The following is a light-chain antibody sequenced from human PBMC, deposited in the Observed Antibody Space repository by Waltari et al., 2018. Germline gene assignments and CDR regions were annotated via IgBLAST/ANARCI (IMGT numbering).Light chain of an antibody. Sequence: QSALTQPRSVSGSPGQSAPLSCTGTSSDVGRSNYVSWYQQLPGKAPTVVIYDVSRRPSGVPDRFTGSRSGNTATLTISGLQAEDEADYHCCSYAGTYTWLFGGGTKLTVL. V-gene: IGLV2-11*01. J-gene: IGLJ3*02. CDR3: CSYAGTYTWL. CDR1: SSDVGRSNY. CDR2: DVS.